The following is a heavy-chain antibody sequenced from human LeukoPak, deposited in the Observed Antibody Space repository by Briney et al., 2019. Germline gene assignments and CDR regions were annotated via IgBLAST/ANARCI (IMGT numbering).Heavy chain of an antibody. CDR3: ARGGVATIKD. J-gene: IGHJ4*02. D-gene: IGHD5-12*01. Sequence: PSETLSLTCTVSGGSMSIYYWSWIRQPAGKGLEWIGRMYSGGSTNYNPSLRSRVTMSVDTPKNQFSLKLRSVTAADTAVYYCARGGVATIKDWGQGTLVTVSS. CDR1: GGSMSIYY. V-gene: IGHV4-4*07. CDR2: MYSGGST.